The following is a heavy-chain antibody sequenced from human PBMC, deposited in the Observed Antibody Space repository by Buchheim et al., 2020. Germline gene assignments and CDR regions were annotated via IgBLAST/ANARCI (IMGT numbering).Heavy chain of an antibody. CDR1: GGSFSGYY. Sequence: QVQLQQWGAGLLKPSETLSLTCAVYGGSFSGYYWSWIRQPPGKGLEWIGEINHSGSTNYNPSLKSRVTISVHTSKNQFSLKLSSVTAADTAVYYCARGGAVTRPYYYYYYGMDVWGQGTT. V-gene: IGHV4-34*01. D-gene: IGHD4-23*01. CDR3: ARGGAVTRPYYYYYYGMDV. CDR2: INHSGST. J-gene: IGHJ6*02.